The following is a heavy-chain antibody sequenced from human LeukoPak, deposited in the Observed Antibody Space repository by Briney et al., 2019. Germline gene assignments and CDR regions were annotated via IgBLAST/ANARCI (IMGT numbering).Heavy chain of an antibody. CDR3: ARATSYYDILTGLDY. V-gene: IGHV3-7*01. CDR1: GFTFSNAW. Sequence: GGSLRLSCAASGFTFSNAWMSWVRQAPGKGLEWVANIKQDGSEKHYVDSVKGRFTISRDNAKNSLYLQMNSLRAEDTAVYYCARATSYYDILTGLDYWGQGTLVTVSS. CDR2: IKQDGSEK. J-gene: IGHJ4*02. D-gene: IGHD3-9*01.